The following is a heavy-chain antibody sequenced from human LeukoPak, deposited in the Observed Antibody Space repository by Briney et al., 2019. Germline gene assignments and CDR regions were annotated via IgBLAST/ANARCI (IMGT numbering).Heavy chain of an antibody. CDR2: IYHSGST. D-gene: IGHD3-16*01. CDR1: GDSLSSYY. CDR3: AVLGNYALDY. J-gene: IGHJ4*02. Sequence: SETLSLTCTVSGDSLSSYYWSWIRQPPGKGLEWIVYIYHSGSTNYNPSLKSRVTTSVDTSRNQFSLNLSSVTAADTAVYYCAVLGNYALDYWGQGTLVTVSS. V-gene: IGHV4-59*01.